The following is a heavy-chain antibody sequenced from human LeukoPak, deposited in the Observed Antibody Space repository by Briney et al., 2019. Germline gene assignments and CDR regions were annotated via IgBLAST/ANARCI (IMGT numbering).Heavy chain of an antibody. J-gene: IGHJ3*02. CDR3: ARVNRGRIYDSSGYYFLNDAFDI. V-gene: IGHV3-48*03. CDR1: GFTFSNYE. Sequence: GGSLRLSCAAPGFTFSNYEMNWVRHAPGKGLEWVSYISSSAGTIYYADSVKGRFTISRDNAKNSLYLQMNSLRAEDTAVYYCARVNRGRIYDSSGYYFLNDAFDIWGQGTMVTVSS. CDR2: ISSSAGTI. D-gene: IGHD3-22*01.